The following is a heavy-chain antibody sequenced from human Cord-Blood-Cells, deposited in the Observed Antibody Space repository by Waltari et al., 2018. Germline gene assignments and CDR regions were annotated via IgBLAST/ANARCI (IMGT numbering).Heavy chain of an antibody. Sequence: WGAGLLKPSETLSLTCAVYGGSFSGYYWSWIRQPPGNGLEWIGEINHSGSTNYNPSLKSRVTISVDTSKNQFSLKLSSVTAADTAVYYCARAMPSSGIAAAGTHYFDYWGQGTLVTVSS. CDR3: ARAMPSSGIAAAGTHYFDY. CDR2: INHSGST. CDR1: GGSFSGYY. J-gene: IGHJ4*02. V-gene: IGHV4-34*01. D-gene: IGHD6-13*01.